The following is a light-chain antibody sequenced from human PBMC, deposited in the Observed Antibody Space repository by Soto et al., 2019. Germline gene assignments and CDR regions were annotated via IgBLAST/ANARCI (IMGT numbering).Light chain of an antibody. J-gene: IGLJ1*01. CDR2: DVS. CDR1: SSDVGGYDS. Sequence: SVLTQPAYVSGSPGQSITISCTGTSSDVGGYDSVSWYQHHPGKAPKLMIYDVSNRSSGVSSRFSGSKFDNTASLTISGLQAEDEADYYCKSYTTRRTYVFGTGTKVTVL. V-gene: IGLV2-14*03. CDR3: KSYTTRRTYV.